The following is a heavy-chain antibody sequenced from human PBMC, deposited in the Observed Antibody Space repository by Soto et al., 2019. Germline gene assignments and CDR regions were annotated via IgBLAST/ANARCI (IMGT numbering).Heavy chain of an antibody. CDR2: ISNDGSNK. Sequence: GGSLRLSCAASGFSFSTYGMHWVRQAPGKGLEWVAFISNDGSNKYYADSVKGRFTISRDNSKNTLYLQMNSLRAEDTAVYYCARLLPDDSSGYVGFDYWGQGTLVTVXS. J-gene: IGHJ4*02. CDR1: GFSFSTYG. CDR3: ARLLPDDSSGYVGFDY. D-gene: IGHD3-22*01. V-gene: IGHV3-30*03.